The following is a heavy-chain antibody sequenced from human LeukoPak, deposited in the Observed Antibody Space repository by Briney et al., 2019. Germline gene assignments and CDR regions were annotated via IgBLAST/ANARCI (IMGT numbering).Heavy chain of an antibody. CDR1: GGSISSNY. D-gene: IGHD3-22*01. V-gene: IGHV4-59*01. CDR3: ASSGYYRPFDY. CDR2: IYYSGST. Sequence: PSETLSLTCTVSGGSISSNYWSWIRQPPGKGLEWIGYIYYSGSTNYNPSLKSRVTISVHASKTQFSLELSSVSAADTAVYYCASSGYYRPFDYWGQGTLVTVSS. J-gene: IGHJ4*02.